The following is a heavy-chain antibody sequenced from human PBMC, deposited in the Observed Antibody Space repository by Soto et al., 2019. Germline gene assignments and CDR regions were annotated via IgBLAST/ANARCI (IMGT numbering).Heavy chain of an antibody. CDR1: GGSFSGYY. CDR2: INHSGST. J-gene: IGHJ6*02. D-gene: IGHD1-26*01. Sequence: SETLSLTCAVYGGSFSGYYWSWIRQPPGKGLEWIGEINHSGSTNYNPSLKSRVTISVDTSKNQFSLKLSSVTAADTAVYYCARGGRGSYYYYYYGMDVWGQGTTVTVSS. V-gene: IGHV4-34*01. CDR3: ARGGRGSYYYYYYGMDV.